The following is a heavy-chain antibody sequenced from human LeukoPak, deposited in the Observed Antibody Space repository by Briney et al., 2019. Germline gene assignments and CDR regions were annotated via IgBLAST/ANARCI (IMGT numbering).Heavy chain of an antibody. CDR3: AMSSGWKWGAFDI. D-gene: IGHD6-19*01. CDR1: GYTFTSYD. V-gene: IGHV1-8*01. Sequence: ASVTVSCKASGYTFTSYDINWVRQATGQGLEWMGWMNPNSGNTGYAQKFQGRVTMTRNTSISTAYMELSSLRSEDTAVYYCAMSSGWKWGAFDIWGQGTMVTVSS. CDR2: MNPNSGNT. J-gene: IGHJ3*02.